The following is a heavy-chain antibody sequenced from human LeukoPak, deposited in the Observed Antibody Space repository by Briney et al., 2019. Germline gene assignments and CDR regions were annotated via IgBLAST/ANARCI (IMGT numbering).Heavy chain of an antibody. Sequence: SVKVSCKASGGTFISYAISWVRQAPGQGLEWMGRIIPIFGRANYAQKFQGRVTITTDESTSTAYMELSSLRSEDTAVYYCARDTRADCSGGSCYPLYYYYYMDVWGKGTTVTVSS. CDR2: IIPIFGRA. CDR3: ARDTRADCSGGSCYPLYYYYYMDV. D-gene: IGHD2-15*01. CDR1: GGTFISYA. J-gene: IGHJ6*03. V-gene: IGHV1-69*05.